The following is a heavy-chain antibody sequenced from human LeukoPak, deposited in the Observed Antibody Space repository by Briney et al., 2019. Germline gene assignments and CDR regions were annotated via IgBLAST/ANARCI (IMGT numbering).Heavy chain of an antibody. CDR1: GFTFSSYG. V-gene: IGHV3-30*02. CDR2: IRYDGSNK. Sequence: GGSLRLSCAASGFTFSSYGMHWVRQAPGKGLEWVAFIRYDGSNKYYADSVKGRFTISRDNSKNTLYLQMNSLRAEDTAVYYCARDLYLNYYDSGTEAYYFDYWGQGTLVTVSS. CDR3: ARDLYLNYYDSGTEAYYFDY. J-gene: IGHJ4*02. D-gene: IGHD3-10*01.